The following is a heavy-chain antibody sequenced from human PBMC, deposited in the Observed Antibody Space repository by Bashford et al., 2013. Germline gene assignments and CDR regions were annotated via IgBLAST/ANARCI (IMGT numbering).Heavy chain of an antibody. CDR3: ATRYSSGWYWYFDL. J-gene: IGHJ2*01. CDR1: GYTFSDYY. Sequence: ASVKVSCKASGYTFSDYYLHWVRQAPGQGLEWMGGFDPEDGETIYAQKFQGRVTMTEDTSTDTAYMELSSLRSDDTAVYYCATRYSSGWYWYFDLWGRGTPVTVSS. V-gene: IGHV1-24*01. CDR2: FDPEDGET. D-gene: IGHD6-19*01.